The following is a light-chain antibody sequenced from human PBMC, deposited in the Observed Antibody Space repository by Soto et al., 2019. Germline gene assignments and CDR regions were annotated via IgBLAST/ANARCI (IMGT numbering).Light chain of an antibody. CDR2: AAS. Sequence: DIQMTQSPSSLSASVGDRVTITCRASQSISSYLNWYQQKPGKAPKLLIYAASSLQSGVPSGFSGSGSGTDFTLTISSLQPEDFATYYCQQSYSTPGTFGPGTKVDIK. CDR1: QSISSY. V-gene: IGKV1-39*01. J-gene: IGKJ3*01. CDR3: QQSYSTPGT.